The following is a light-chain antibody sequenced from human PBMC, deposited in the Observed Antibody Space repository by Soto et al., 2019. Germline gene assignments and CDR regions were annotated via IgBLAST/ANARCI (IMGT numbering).Light chain of an antibody. CDR2: NDN. CDR1: SSDIGSNT. J-gene: IGLJ1*01. Sequence: QSVLTQSPSASGTPGQRITISCSGGSSDIGSNTVNWYQQLPGTAPTHLIYNDNKRHSGVPDRFSGSKSGTSASLAISGLQSEDEADYYCAAWDDSLSGYVFGTGTKLTVL. CDR3: AAWDDSLSGYV. V-gene: IGLV1-44*01.